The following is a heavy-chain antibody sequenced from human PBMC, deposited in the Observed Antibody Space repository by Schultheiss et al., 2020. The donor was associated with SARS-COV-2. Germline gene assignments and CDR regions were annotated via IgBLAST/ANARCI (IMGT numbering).Heavy chain of an antibody. CDR3: ARHGVSSSSALGLYNWFDP. D-gene: IGHD6-6*01. J-gene: IGHJ5*02. CDR1: GGSISSYY. V-gene: IGHV4-59*08. Sequence: SETLSLTCTVSGGSISSYYWSWIRQPPGKGLEWIGEINHSGSTNYNPSLKSRVTISVDTSKNQFSLKLSSVTAADTAVYYCARHGVSSSSALGLYNWFDPWGQGTLVTVSS. CDR2: INHSGST.